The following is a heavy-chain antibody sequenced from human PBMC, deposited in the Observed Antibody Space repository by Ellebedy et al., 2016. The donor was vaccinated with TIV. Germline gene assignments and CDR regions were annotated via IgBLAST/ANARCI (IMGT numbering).Heavy chain of an antibody. D-gene: IGHD3-10*01. CDR1: GFTFSSYW. J-gene: IGHJ6*02. CDR3: AKDRGNYGGAPYNGMDV. Sequence: GESLKISCAASGFTFSSYWMYWVRQAPGKGLEWVSRMKGDGSSVTYADSVKGRFTISSDNAKNTLYLQMNSLRTEDTAVHYCAKDRGNYGGAPYNGMDVWGQGTTVIVSS. CDR2: MKGDGSSV. V-gene: IGHV3-74*01.